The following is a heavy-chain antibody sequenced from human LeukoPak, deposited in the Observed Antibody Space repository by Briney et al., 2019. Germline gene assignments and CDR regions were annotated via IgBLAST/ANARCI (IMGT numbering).Heavy chain of an antibody. CDR3: AVAYCGGDCYSGGYFDY. V-gene: IGHV3-23*01. J-gene: IGHJ4*02. D-gene: IGHD2-21*01. CDR1: GFTFSSYA. CDR2: ISGSGGST. Sequence: GGSLRLSCAASGFTFSSYAMSWVRRAPGKGLEWVSAISGSGGSTYYADSVKGRFTISRDNSKNTLYLQMNSLRAEDTAVYYCAVAYCGGDCYSGGYFDYWGQGTLVTVSS.